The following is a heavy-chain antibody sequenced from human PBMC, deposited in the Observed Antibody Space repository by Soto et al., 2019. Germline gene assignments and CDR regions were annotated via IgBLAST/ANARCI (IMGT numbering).Heavy chain of an antibody. J-gene: IGHJ4*02. CDR2: IYYSGST. CDR1: GDSIRRYY. CDR3: ARDSYNYDD. D-gene: IGHD5-18*01. V-gene: IGHV4-59*01. Sequence: PSQTRSFTWTVAGDSIRRYYWSWIRQPPGKGLECIGYIYYSGSTDYNPSLKIRVTISVDTSKNQFSLKLRSVTAADTAVYHCARDSYNYDDWGQGILVTVAS.